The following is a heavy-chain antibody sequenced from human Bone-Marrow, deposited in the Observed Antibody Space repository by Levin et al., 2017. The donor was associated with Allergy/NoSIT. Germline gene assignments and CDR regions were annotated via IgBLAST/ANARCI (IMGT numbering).Heavy chain of an antibody. V-gene: IGHV1-8*01. CDR1: GYTFTSYD. CDR2: MNPNSGNT. Sequence: ASVKVSCKASGYTFTSYDINWVRQATGQGLEWMGWMNPNSGNTGYAQKFQGRVTMTRNTSISTAYMELSSLRSEDTAVYYCARGRKDYSLYYYYYYMDGWGKGTTVTVSS. CDR3: ARGRKDYSLYYYYYYMDG. D-gene: IGHD4-11*01. J-gene: IGHJ6*03.